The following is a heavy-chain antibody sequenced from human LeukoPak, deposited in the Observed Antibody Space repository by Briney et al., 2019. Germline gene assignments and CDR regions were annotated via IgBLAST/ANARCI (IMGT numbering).Heavy chain of an antibody. D-gene: IGHD2-2*01. V-gene: IGHV4-39*07. CDR1: GGSISSSSYY. CDR2: IYYSGST. J-gene: IGHJ5*02. Sequence: PSEALSLTCTVSGGSISSSSYYWGWIRQPPGKGLEWIGSIYYSGSTYYNPSLKSRVTISVDTSKNQFSLKLSSVTAADTAVYYCARAYDCSSTSCYVADWFDPWGQGTLVTVSS. CDR3: ARAYDCSSTSCYVADWFDP.